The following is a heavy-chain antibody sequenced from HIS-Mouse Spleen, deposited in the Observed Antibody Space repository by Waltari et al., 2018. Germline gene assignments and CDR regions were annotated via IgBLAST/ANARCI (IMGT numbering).Heavy chain of an antibody. CDR1: GCSISSYY. CDR2: IYYSGST. V-gene: IGHV4-59*01. Sequence: VQLQESGPGLVKPSETLSLTCTVSGCSISSYYWSWIRQPPGKGLEWIGYIYYSGSTNYNPSLKSRVTISVDTSKNQFSLKLRSVTAADTAVYYCARASRDLLLPRYFDLWGRGTLVTVSS. CDR3: ARASRDLLLPRYFDL. J-gene: IGHJ2*01.